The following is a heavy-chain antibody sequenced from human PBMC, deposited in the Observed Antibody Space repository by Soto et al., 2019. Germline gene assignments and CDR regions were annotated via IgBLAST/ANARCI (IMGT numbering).Heavy chain of an antibody. CDR1: GDSFSSDDYY. Sequence: PSETLSLTCTVSGDSFSSDDYYWSWIRQPPGKGLEWIGYISYRVDTYYSPSLKSRVTISVDMSKNQFSLKLTSVTAADTAVYYCVRGMVRGVMTTYYYGMDVWGQGTTVTVSS. CDR3: VRGMVRGVMTTYYYGMDV. V-gene: IGHV4-30-4*01. D-gene: IGHD3-10*01. CDR2: ISYRVDT. J-gene: IGHJ6*02.